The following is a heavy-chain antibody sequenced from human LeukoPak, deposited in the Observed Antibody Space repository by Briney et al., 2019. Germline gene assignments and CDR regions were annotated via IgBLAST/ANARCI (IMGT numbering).Heavy chain of an antibody. CDR2: INTNTGNP. CDR3: AGAPVDTAMVLWPDY. J-gene: IGHJ4*02. CDR1: GYTFTSYA. V-gene: IGHV7-4-1*02. Sequence: ASVKVSCKASGYTFTSYAMNWVRQAPGQGLEWMGWINTNTGNPTYAQGFTGRFVFSLDTSVSTAYLQISSLKAEDTAVYYCAGAPVDTAMVLWPDYWGQGTLVTVSS. D-gene: IGHD5-18*01.